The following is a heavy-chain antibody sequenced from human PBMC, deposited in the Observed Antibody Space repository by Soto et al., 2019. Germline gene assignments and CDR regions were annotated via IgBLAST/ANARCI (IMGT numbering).Heavy chain of an antibody. CDR3: TRGGDAYKNGH. CDR1: GGYVKIGTYY. V-gene: IGHV4-61*01. D-gene: IGHD2-21*01. CDR2: IHYSGGT. Sequence: QVQLQESGPGLVNPSETLSLSCTVPGGYVKIGTYYWSCIRQHPGKGLEWIGFIHYSGGTNYNPSIKSRVTMSVDTSKNQFSLKLTSVNAADTAVYYCTRGGDAYKNGHWGKGTRFTVSS. J-gene: IGHJ4*02.